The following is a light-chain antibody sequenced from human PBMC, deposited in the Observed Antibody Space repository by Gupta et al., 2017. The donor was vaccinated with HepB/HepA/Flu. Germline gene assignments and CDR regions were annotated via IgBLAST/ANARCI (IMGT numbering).Light chain of an antibody. CDR2: KTS. CDR3: HQENSYSIT. J-gene: IGKJ4*01. Sequence: DIQMTQSPSTLSASVGDRVTITCRASHSISDWLAWYQQKPGKAPKLLIYKTSTLESGVPSRFSGSGSGSGTEFTLTISSLQPDDFATYYCHQENSYSITFGGGTKVEI. CDR1: HSISDW. V-gene: IGKV1-5*03.